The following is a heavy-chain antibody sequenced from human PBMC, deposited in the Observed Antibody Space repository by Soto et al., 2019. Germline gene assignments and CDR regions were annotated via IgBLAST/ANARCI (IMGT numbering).Heavy chain of an antibody. J-gene: IGHJ6*02. V-gene: IGHV3-23*01. CDR3: AKEEPVHYYDSSGFGVDV. D-gene: IGHD3-22*01. CDR1: GFTFSSYA. CDR2: ISGSGGST. Sequence: GGSLRLSCAASGFTFSSYAMSWVRQAPGKGLEWVSAISGSGGSTYYADSVKGRFTISRDNSKNTLYLQMNSLRAEDTAVYYCAKEEPVHYYDSSGFGVDVWGQGTTVTVSS.